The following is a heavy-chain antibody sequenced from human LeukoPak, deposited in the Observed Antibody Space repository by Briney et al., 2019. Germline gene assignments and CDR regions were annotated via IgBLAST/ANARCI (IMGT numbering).Heavy chain of an antibody. CDR2: IYHSGST. J-gene: IGHJ4*02. D-gene: IGHD6-13*01. CDR3: ARGDSSSPGGPFDY. Sequence: SETLSLTCAVSGYSISSGYCWGWIRQPPGKGLEWIGSIYHSGSTYYNPSLKSRVTISVDTSKNQFSLKLSSVTAADTAVYYCARGDSSSPGGPFDYWGQGTLVTVSS. V-gene: IGHV4-38-2*01. CDR1: GYSISSGYC.